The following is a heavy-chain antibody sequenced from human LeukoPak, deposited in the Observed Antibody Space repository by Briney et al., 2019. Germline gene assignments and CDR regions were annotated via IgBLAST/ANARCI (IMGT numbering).Heavy chain of an antibody. J-gene: IGHJ4*02. D-gene: IGHD6-13*01. CDR2: INPDSGGT. CDR3: ARERSYSSSWYQRGFFDY. CDR1: GYTFTGYH. Sequence: GASVKVSCKASGYTFTGYHMHWVRQAPGQGLEWMGWINPDSGGTDYAQKFQGRVTMTRDTSISTAYMELSRLRSDDTAVYYCARERSYSSSWYQRGFFDYWGQGTLVTVSS. V-gene: IGHV1-2*02.